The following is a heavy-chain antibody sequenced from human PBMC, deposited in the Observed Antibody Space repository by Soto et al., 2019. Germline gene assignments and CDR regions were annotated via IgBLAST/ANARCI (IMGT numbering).Heavy chain of an antibody. CDR1: GGSISSGGYY. V-gene: IGHV4-31*03. J-gene: IGHJ4*02. CDR2: IYYSGST. D-gene: IGHD4-17*01. Sequence: QVQLQESGPGLVKPSQTLSLTCTVSGGSISSGGYYWSWIRQHPGKGLEWIGYIYYSGSTYYNPSLKSRVTISVDTSKNQFSLKLSSVTAADTAVYYCARFRTRATTESGGFDYWGQGTLVTVSS. CDR3: ARFRTRATTESGGFDY.